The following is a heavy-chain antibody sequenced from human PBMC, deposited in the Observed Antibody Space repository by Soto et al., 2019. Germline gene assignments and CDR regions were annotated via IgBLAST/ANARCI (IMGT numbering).Heavy chain of an antibody. Sequence: EVQLVESGGGLVQPGRSLRLSCEASGFMFDDYAMYWVRQAPGKSLEWVSGISWNSNSIVYADSVKGRFTISRDNAKNSLYLQMNSLKPEDTALYCCANSRSIASRPFDYWGQGTLVTVSS. D-gene: IGHD2-21*01. V-gene: IGHV3-9*01. CDR1: GFMFDDYA. CDR3: ANSRSIASRPFDY. CDR2: ISWNSNSI. J-gene: IGHJ4*02.